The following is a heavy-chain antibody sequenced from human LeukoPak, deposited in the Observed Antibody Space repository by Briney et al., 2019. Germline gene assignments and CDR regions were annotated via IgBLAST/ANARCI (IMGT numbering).Heavy chain of an antibody. CDR1: GFTFSSYE. V-gene: IGHV3-48*03. CDR2: ISGSGSTE. Sequence: PGGSLRLSCAASGFTFSSYEINWVRQAPGKGLVWVSSISGSGSTENYEDSVTGRFTISRDNAKDSLFLQMNSLRGEDTAVYYCARGGRGYGMDVWGQGTTVTVSS. CDR3: ARGGRGYGMDV. J-gene: IGHJ6*02.